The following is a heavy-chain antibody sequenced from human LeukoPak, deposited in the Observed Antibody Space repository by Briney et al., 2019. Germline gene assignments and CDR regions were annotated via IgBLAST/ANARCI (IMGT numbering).Heavy chain of an antibody. V-gene: IGHV3-48*03. D-gene: IGHD6-6*01. Sequence: PGGSLRLPCAASGFTFSSYEMNWVRQAPGKGLEWVSYISSSGSTIYYADSVKGRFTISRDNAKNSLYLQMNSLRAEDTAVYYCARGVGSSSNYFDYWGQGTLVTVSS. CDR2: ISSSGSTI. J-gene: IGHJ4*02. CDR3: ARGVGSSSNYFDY. CDR1: GFTFSSYE.